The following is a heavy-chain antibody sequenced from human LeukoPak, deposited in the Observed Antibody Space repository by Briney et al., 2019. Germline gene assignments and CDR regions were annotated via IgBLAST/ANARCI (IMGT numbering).Heavy chain of an antibody. CDR1: GYTFTSYY. Sequence: ASVKVSCKASGYTFTSYYMHWVRQAPGQGLEWMGIINPSGGSTSYAQKFQGRVTITRDTSASTAYTELSSLRSEDTAVYYCAINTAMDFWGQGTLVTVPS. CDR2: INPSGGST. V-gene: IGHV1-46*01. D-gene: IGHD5-18*01. J-gene: IGHJ4*02. CDR3: AINTAMDF.